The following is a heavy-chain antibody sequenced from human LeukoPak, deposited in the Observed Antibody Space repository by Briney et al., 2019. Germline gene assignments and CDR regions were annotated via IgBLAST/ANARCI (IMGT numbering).Heavy chain of an antibody. CDR2: IYPADSDT. Sequence: GESLKISCKGSGYYFTTYWIGWVRQMPGKGLEWMGMIYPADSDTRYSPSFQGQVTISADKSTNTAHLQWSSLRASDTAMYYCARRPLCSTSSCYDFDYWGQGTLVTVSS. CDR1: GYYFTTYW. D-gene: IGHD2-2*01. J-gene: IGHJ4*02. V-gene: IGHV5-51*01. CDR3: ARRPLCSTSSCYDFDY.